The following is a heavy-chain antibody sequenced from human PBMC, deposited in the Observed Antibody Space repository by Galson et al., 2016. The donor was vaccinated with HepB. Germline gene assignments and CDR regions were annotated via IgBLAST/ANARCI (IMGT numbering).Heavy chain of an antibody. J-gene: IGHJ4*02. D-gene: IGHD6-19*01. Sequence: LRLSCAASGFSFRSYGMHWVRQAPGKGLEWVAVIWYDGRNEHYADSVKGRFTISRDNPKNTLYLQMNSLTAEDTGVYYCARDRGEEWLVGSVDYWGPGTMASVSS. CDR2: IWYDGRNE. V-gene: IGHV3-33*01. CDR3: ARDRGEEWLVGSVDY. CDR1: GFSFRSYG.